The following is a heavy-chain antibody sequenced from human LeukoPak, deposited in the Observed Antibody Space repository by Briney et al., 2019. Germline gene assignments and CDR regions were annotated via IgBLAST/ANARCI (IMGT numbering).Heavy chain of an antibody. CDR2: IKQDGSEK. J-gene: IGHJ4*02. CDR1: EFTFSNYW. D-gene: IGHD5-18*01. CDR3: ARDRRYSYIDY. V-gene: IGHV3-7*04. Sequence: PGGSLRLSCAASEFTFSNYWMNWVRQAPGKGLEWVANIKQDGSEKYYVDSVKGRFTISRDNAKNSLYLQMNSLRAEDTAVYHCARDRRYSYIDYWGQGTLVTVSS.